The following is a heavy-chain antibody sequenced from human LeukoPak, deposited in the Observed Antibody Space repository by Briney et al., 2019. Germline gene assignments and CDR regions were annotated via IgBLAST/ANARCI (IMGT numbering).Heavy chain of an antibody. Sequence: SETLSLTCTVSGGSISGYYWSWIRQPPGKGLEWIGLLYPSGSTNYNPSLKSRVTISVDTSRTQFSLKLSSMTAADTAVYYCAGGHYPLEYWGQGTLVTVSS. CDR1: GGSISGYY. CDR3: AGGHYPLEY. CDR2: LYPSGST. D-gene: IGHD1-26*01. J-gene: IGHJ4*02. V-gene: IGHV4-59*01.